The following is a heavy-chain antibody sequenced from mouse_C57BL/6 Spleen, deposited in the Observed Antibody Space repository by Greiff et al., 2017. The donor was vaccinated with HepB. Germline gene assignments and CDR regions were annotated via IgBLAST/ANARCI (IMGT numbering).Heavy chain of an antibody. CDR1: GYTFTSYW. CDR2: IDPSDSYT. D-gene: IGHD6-1*01. J-gene: IGHJ2*01. Sequence: QVHVKQPGAELVMPGASVKLSCKASGYTFTSYWMHWVKQRPGQGLEWIGEIDPSDSYTNYNQKFKGKSTLTVDKSSSTAYMQLSSLTSEDSAVYYCARAAAKYYFDDWGQGTTLTVSS. V-gene: IGHV1-69*01. CDR3: ARAAAKYYFDD.